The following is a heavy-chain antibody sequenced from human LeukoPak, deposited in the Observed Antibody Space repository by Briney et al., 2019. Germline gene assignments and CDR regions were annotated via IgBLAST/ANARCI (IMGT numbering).Heavy chain of an antibody. D-gene: IGHD3-16*01. CDR1: GGSVSSGSYY. Sequence: PSETLSLTCTVSGGSVSSGSYYWSWIRQPPGKGLEWIGYIYYSGSTNYNPSLKSRVTISVDTSKNQFSLKLSSVTAADTAVYYCAREEGPLGPTDYWGQGTLVTVSS. CDR3: AREEGPLGPTDY. V-gene: IGHV4-61*01. CDR2: IYYSGST. J-gene: IGHJ4*02.